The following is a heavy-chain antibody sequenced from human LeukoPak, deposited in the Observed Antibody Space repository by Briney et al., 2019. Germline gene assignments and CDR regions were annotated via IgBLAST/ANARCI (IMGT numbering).Heavy chain of an antibody. CDR1: GGSISSYY. J-gene: IGHJ4*02. Sequence: SETLSLTCTVSGGSISSYYWSWIRQPAGKGLEWIGRIYTSGSINYNPSPKSRVTMSVDTSKNQFSLKLSSVTAADTAVYYCARGGLDPSYFDYWGQGTLVTVSS. V-gene: IGHV4-4*07. D-gene: IGHD6-19*01. CDR2: IYTSGSI. CDR3: ARGGLDPSYFDY.